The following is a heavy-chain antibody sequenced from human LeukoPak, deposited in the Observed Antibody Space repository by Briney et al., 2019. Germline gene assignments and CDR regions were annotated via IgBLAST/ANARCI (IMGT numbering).Heavy chain of an antibody. D-gene: IGHD5-24*01. CDR2: IYYSGST. CDR1: GGSISSSSYY. V-gene: IGHV4-39*01. J-gene: IGHJ4*02. Sequence: SETLSLTCTVSGGSISSSSYYWGWIRQPPGKGLEWIGSIYYSGSTYYNPSLKSRVTISVDTSKNQFSLKLSSVTAADTAVYYRARQAMATINDWGQGTLVTVSS. CDR3: ARQAMATIND.